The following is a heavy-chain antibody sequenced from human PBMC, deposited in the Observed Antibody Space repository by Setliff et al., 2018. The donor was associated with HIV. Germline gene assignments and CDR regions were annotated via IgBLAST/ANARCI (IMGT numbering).Heavy chain of an antibody. V-gene: IGHV4-59*11. J-gene: IGHJ4*02. CDR3: GGNGYYSIDY. CDR2: IFYTGST. Sequence: SETLSLTCTVSGGSISGHYWSWIRQPPGKGLEWIAYIFYTGSTNYNPSLKSRVTISVDTSKNQFFLKLNSVTAADTAVYYCGGNGYYSIDYWGQGTLVTVSS. CDR1: GGSISGHY. D-gene: IGHD3-22*01.